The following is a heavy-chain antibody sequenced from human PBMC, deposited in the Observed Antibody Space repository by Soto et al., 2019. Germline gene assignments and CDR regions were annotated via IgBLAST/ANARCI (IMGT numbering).Heavy chain of an antibody. CDR2: MYQSGYA. J-gene: IGHJ5*02. Sequence: SETLSLTCTVSGGSLSTGNWWSWVRQPPGQGLEWIAEMYQSGYANYNPSLKSRVTISVDKSKNQFSLKLSSVTAADTAVYYCARRAVAVTSWFDPWGQGTLVTVSS. CDR3: ARRAVAVTSWFDP. D-gene: IGHD6-19*01. CDR1: GGSLSTGNW. V-gene: IGHV4-4*02.